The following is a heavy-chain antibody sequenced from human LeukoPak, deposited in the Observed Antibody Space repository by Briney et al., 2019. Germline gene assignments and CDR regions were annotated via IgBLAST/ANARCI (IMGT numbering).Heavy chain of an antibody. Sequence: SETLSLTCIVSGGSISGYYWNWIRQAPGKGLEWIGYIYYSGSTNYNPSLKSRVALSVDTSKMQFSLKLSSVTAADTAVYYCARLNDKEGVGSQKDWYFDLWARGTLVTVPS. CDR2: IYYSGST. CDR1: GGSISGYY. J-gene: IGHJ2*01. V-gene: IGHV4-59*01. D-gene: IGHD3-10*01. CDR3: ARLNDKEGVGSQKDWYFDL.